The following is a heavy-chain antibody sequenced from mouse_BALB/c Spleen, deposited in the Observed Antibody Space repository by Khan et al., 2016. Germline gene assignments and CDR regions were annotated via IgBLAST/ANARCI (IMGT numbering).Heavy chain of an antibody. Sequence: EVELVESGGGLVKPGGSLKLSCAASGFTFSDYYMYWVRQTPEKRLEWVATISDGGSYTYYPDSVKGRFTISRDNATNNLYLQMSSLKSEDSAVYYCAREGLRRGFAYWGQGTLVTVSA. CDR1: GFTFSDYY. V-gene: IGHV5-4*02. J-gene: IGHJ3*01. D-gene: IGHD2-4*01. CDR3: AREGLRRGFAY. CDR2: ISDGGSYT.